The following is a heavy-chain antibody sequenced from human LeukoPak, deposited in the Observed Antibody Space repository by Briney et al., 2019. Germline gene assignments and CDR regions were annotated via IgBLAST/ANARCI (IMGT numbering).Heavy chain of an antibody. CDR2: IYYSGST. J-gene: IGHJ3*02. D-gene: IGHD3-16*01. Sequence: SETLSLTCTVSGGSISSSSYYWGWIRQPPGKGLEWIGSIYYSGSTYYNPSLKSRVTISVDTSKNQFSLKLSSVTAADTAVYYCARMRFGAHDAFDIWGQGTMVTVSS. CDR1: GGSISSSSYY. V-gene: IGHV4-39*01. CDR3: ARMRFGAHDAFDI.